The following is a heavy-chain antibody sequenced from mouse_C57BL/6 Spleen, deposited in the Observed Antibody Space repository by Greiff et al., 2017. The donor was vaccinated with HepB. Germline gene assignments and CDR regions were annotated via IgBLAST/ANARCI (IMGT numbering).Heavy chain of an antibody. J-gene: IGHJ2*01. CDR2: INPSSGYT. V-gene: IGHV1-7*01. CDR3: ARVLSEHYFDY. Sequence: QVHVKQSGAELAKPGASVKLSCKASGYTFTSYWMHWVKQRPGQGLEWIGYINPSSGYTKYNQKFKDKATLTADKSSSTAYMQLSSLTYEDAAVYYCARVLSEHYFDYWGQGTTLTVSS. CDR1: GYTFTSYW.